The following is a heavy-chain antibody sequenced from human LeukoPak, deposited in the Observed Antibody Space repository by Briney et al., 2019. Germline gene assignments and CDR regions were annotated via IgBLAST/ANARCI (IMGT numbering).Heavy chain of an antibody. CDR1: GFTFDDYG. V-gene: IGHV3-20*04. CDR3: ARIGMAQVSSYYYYMDV. Sequence: RPGGSLRLSCAASGFTFDDYGMNWVRQAPGKRLEGVSGINWSGGSTGYADSVKGRFTISRDNAKNSLYLQMNSLRAEDTALYYCARIGMAQVSSYYYYMDVWGKGTTVTVSS. CDR2: INWSGGST. D-gene: IGHD3-3*01. J-gene: IGHJ6*03.